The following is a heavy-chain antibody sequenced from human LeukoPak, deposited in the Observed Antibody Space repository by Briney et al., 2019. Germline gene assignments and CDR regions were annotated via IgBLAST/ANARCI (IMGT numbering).Heavy chain of an antibody. V-gene: IGHV1-8*01. D-gene: IGHD3-22*01. CDR1: GYTFTSYD. CDR2: MNPNSGNT. J-gene: IGHJ5*02. CDR3: ARERRTTMIAIQRKYGPYNWFDP. Sequence: ASVKVSCKASGYTFTSYDINWVRQATGQGLEWMGWMNPNSGNTGYGQMFQGRVTITRNTSISTAYMELSSLTFEDTAVYYCARERRTTMIAIQRKYGPYNWFDPWGQGTLVTVSS.